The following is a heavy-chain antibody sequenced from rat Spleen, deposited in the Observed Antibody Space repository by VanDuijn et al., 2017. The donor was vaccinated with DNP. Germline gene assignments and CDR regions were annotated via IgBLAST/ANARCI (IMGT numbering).Heavy chain of an antibody. CDR3: ARLGWHGWFAY. J-gene: IGHJ3*01. V-gene: IGHV4-2*01. CDR1: GFNFNDYW. Sequence: EVKFVESGGGLVQPGRSLKLSCAASGFNFNDYWMGWVRQAPGKELEWIGEINKDSSTINYSPSLKDKFTISRDNAQNTLYLQMSKLGSEDTAIYYCARLGWHGWFAYWGQGTLVTVSS. D-gene: IGHD1-11*01. CDR2: INKDSSTI.